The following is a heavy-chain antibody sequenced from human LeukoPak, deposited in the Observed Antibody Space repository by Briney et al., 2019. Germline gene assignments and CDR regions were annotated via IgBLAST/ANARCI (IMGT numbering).Heavy chain of an antibody. V-gene: IGHV4-39*01. Sequence: SETLSLTCTVSGGSISSSSYYWGWIRQPPGKGLEWIGSIYYSGSTYYNPSLKSRVTISVDTSKNQFSLKLSSVTAADTAVYYCARAGWVRSTGSWFDPWGQGTLVTVSS. D-gene: IGHD3-9*01. CDR2: IYYSGST. CDR3: ARAGWVRSTGSWFDP. J-gene: IGHJ5*02. CDR1: GGSISSSSYY.